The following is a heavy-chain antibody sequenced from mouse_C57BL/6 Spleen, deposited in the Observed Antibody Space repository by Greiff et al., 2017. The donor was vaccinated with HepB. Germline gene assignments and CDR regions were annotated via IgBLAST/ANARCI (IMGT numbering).Heavy chain of an antibody. J-gene: IGHJ2*01. CDR2: ISSGGDYI. CDR3: TRLGWYFDY. D-gene: IGHD4-1*01. V-gene: IGHV5-9-1*02. Sequence: EVKLMESGEGLVKPGGSLKLSCAASGFTFSSYAMSWVRQTPEKRLEWVAYISSGGDYIYYADTVKGRFTISRDNARNTLYLQMSSLKSEDTAMYYCTRLGWYFDYWGQGTTLTVSS. CDR1: GFTFSSYA.